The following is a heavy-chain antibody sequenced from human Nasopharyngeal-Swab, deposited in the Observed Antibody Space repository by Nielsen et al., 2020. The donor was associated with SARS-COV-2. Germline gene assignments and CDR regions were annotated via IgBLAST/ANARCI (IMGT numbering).Heavy chain of an antibody. J-gene: IGHJ4*02. V-gene: IGHV4-39*01. CDR2: IYYSGRT. CDR3: ARPGYDSSGYTSYFDY. D-gene: IGHD3-22*01. Sequence: WIRQPQGKGMEWIGIIYYSGRTYYNPSRKRRGTIAGDTSRNQNYLKQSSMTAADTAVYYCARPGYDSSGYTSYFDYWGQGTLVTVSS.